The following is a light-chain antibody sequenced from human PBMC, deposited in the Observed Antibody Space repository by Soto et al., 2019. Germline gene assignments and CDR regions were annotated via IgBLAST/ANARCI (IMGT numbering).Light chain of an antibody. J-gene: IGKJ4*01. CDR3: QQLNSYPLT. V-gene: IGKV1-9*01. CDR1: QDISSY. Sequence: DIQLTQSPSFLSASVGDRVTITCRASQDISSYLAWYQQKPGKAPMLLIYAASTLQSGVPSRFSGSGSGTEFTLTISSLQPEDFATYYCQQLNSYPLTFGGGTKVEIK. CDR2: AAS.